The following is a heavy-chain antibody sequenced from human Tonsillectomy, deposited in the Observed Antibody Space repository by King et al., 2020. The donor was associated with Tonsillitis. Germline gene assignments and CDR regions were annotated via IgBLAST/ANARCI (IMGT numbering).Heavy chain of an antibody. D-gene: IGHD1-7*01. CDR3: ARDGNWNYDY. V-gene: IGHV3-48*03. CDR1: VFTFSTYE. CDR2: ISSSGGTI. Sequence: VQLVESGGGLVQPGGSLRLSCSASVFTFSTYEMNWVRQAPGKGLDWVSYISSSGGTIYYADAVKGRFTISRDNAKNSLYLQMNSLRAGDTAVYYCARDGNWNYDYWGQGTLVTVSS. J-gene: IGHJ4*02.